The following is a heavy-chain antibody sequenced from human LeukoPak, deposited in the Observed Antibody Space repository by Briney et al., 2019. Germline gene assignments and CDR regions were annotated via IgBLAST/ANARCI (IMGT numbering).Heavy chain of an antibody. D-gene: IGHD3-10*01. CDR3: ASQLE. J-gene: IGHJ4*02. CDR1: GFTVSSNY. Sequence: PGGSLRLSCAASGFTVSSNYMSWVRQAPGKGLEWVSVICSGGSTYYADSVTGRFTNSRDNCKSTVYIPMNSLRDEDAAVYYWASQLEWGQGTLVTVSS. CDR2: ICSGGST. V-gene: IGHV3-66*02.